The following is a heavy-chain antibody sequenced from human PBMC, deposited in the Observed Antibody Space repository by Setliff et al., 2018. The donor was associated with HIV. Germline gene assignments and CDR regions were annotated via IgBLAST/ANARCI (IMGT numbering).Heavy chain of an antibody. D-gene: IGHD3-3*01. V-gene: IGHV4-61*10. CDR2: VSNGGDT. J-gene: IGHJ4*02. CDR1: GGSISSGTYY. CDR3: ARATYTTLFGVLMGGGLQY. Sequence: SETLSLTCTVSGGSISSGTYYWSWIRQPAGKGLEWIGSVSNGGDTNYNPSLKSRVSLSLDTSKTQFSLKLTSVTAADTAVYYCARATYTTLFGVLMGGGLQYWGPGTLVTVSS.